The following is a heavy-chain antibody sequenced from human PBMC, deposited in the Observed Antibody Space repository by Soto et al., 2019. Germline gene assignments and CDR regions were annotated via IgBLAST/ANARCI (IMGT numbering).Heavy chain of an antibody. CDR1: GFTFSSYS. Sequence: GGSLRLSCAASGFTFSSYSMSWVRQAPGKGLEWVSYISSSSSTIYYADSVKGRFTISRDNAKNSLYLQMNSLRAEDTAVYYCARDYDFWSGYDRFYSDYYIDVWGEGITV. J-gene: IGHJ6*03. CDR2: ISSSSSTI. D-gene: IGHD3-3*01. V-gene: IGHV3-48*01. CDR3: ARDYDFWSGYDRFYSDYYIDV.